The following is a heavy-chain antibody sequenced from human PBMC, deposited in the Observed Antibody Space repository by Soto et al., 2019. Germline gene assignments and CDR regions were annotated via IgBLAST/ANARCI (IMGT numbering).Heavy chain of an antibody. CDR1: GFTFSSYG. V-gene: IGHV3-33*01. Sequence: PVGSLRLSCAASGFTFSSYGMQWVRQAPGKGLEWVALIWFDGSNKYYSDSVKGRFTISRDNSKNTLDLQMNSLRAEDTAFYYCARDMGYSSGHGFDYWGQGNLVTVSS. D-gene: IGHD6-19*01. CDR2: IWFDGSNK. J-gene: IGHJ4*02. CDR3: ARDMGYSSGHGFDY.